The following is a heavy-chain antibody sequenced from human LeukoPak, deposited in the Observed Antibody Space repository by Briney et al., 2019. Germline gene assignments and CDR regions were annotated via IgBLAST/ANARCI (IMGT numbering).Heavy chain of an antibody. Sequence: EGSVRLSCAASGFTFSSYWMSWVRQAPGKGLEWAANIKQDGSERHYVESVKGRFTTSRDNAKNSLYLRMNRLRPEDTAVYYCAREMRRQTDAFDIWGQGTMVTVSS. CDR1: GFTFSSYW. CDR2: IKQDGSER. J-gene: IGHJ3*02. D-gene: IGHD6-25*01. CDR3: AREMRRQTDAFDI. V-gene: IGHV3-7*01.